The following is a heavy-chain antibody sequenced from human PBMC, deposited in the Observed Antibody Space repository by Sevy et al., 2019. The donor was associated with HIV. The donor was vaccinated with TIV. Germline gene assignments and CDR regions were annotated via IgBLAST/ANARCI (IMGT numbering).Heavy chain of an antibody. Sequence: ASVKVSCKASGGTFSSYAISWVRQAPGQGLEWMGGIIPIFGTANYAQKIQGRVTITADESTSTAYMELSSLRSEDTAVYYCARSVSSGGEDYYYGMDVWGQGTTVTVSS. J-gene: IGHJ6*02. CDR2: IIPIFGTA. D-gene: IGHD6-6*01. CDR1: GGTFSSYA. V-gene: IGHV1-69*13. CDR3: ARSVSSGGEDYYYGMDV.